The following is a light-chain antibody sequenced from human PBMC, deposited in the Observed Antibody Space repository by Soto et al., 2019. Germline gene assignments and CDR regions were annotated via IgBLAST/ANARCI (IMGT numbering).Light chain of an antibody. V-gene: IGKV1-27*01. CDR2: AAS. CDR3: QKCKVAPFT. J-gene: IGKJ4*01. CDR1: QDIGNF. Sequence: ILITQSPSSLSAFVGDRVTITCRASQDIGNFLAWYQQKPGKVPKLLIYAASTLQSGVPSRFIGSGSGTDFTLTISSLQPEDVANYYCQKCKVAPFTFGGGTKVDIK.